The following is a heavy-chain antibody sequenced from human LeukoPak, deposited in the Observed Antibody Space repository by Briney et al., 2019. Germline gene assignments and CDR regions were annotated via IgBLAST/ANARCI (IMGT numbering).Heavy chain of an antibody. CDR1: GFSFSNYP. CDR3: AKDYSYGSGTYPYYFDF. D-gene: IGHD3-10*01. J-gene: IGHJ4*02. CDR2: ISGSGGST. Sequence: GGSLRLSCAASGFSFSNYPMNRVRQAPGKGLEWVSTISGSGGSTYYADSVKGRFTISRDNSKNTLYLQMNSLRAEDTAVYFCAKDYSYGSGTYPYYFDFWGQGTLVTVSS. V-gene: IGHV3-23*01.